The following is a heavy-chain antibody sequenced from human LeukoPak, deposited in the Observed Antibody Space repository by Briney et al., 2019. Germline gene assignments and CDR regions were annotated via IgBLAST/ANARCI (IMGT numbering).Heavy chain of an antibody. J-gene: IGHJ3*02. CDR3: AGIPEGDSSGYYGAFDI. D-gene: IGHD3-22*01. CDR1: GGSISSSSYY. V-gene: IGHV4-39*07. Sequence: SETLSLTCTVSGGSISSSSYYWGWIRQPPGKGLEWIGSIFYSGSTNYNPSLKSRVTISVDTSKNQFSLKLSSVTAADTAVYYCAGIPEGDSSGYYGAFDIWGQGTMVTVSS. CDR2: IFYSGST.